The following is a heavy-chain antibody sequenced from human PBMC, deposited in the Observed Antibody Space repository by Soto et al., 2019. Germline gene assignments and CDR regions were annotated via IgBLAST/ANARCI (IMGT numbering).Heavy chain of an antibody. D-gene: IGHD4-4*01. V-gene: IGHV3-23*01. J-gene: IGHJ6*02. CDR1: GFPFSSYA. CDR3: AKDRSDLSNNVENGGPYGMDV. CDR2: MIGSGGST. Sequence: PRRPLRLSCATSGFPFSSYAMNWVRQAPGKGLGWVSAMIGSGGSTYYADPVKGRFTISTDNTKNTLYLQKNNLRAEDTALYYCAKDRSDLSNNVENGGPYGMDVWRRGTTVTVSS.